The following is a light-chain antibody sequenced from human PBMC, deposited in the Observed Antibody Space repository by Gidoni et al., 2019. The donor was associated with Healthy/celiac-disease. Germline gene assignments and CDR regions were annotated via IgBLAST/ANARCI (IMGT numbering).Light chain of an antibody. J-gene: IGKJ2*04. CDR3: QQLNSYSCS. Sequence: DIQLTQSPSFMSASVGDRVTITCWASQGISSYLAWYQQKPGKAPKLLIYAASTLQSGVPSRFSGSGSGTEFTLTISSLQPEVFATYYCQQLNSYSCSFGQGTKLEIK. CDR2: AAS. CDR1: QGISSY. V-gene: IGKV1-9*01.